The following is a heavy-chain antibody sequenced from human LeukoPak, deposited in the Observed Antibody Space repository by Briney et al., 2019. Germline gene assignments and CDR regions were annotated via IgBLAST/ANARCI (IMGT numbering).Heavy chain of an antibody. D-gene: IGHD2-15*01. CDR3: ARTYCRGGSCHFDY. V-gene: IGHV4-59*08. Sequence: PSETLSLTCTVSGGSISSYYWSWIRQPPGKGLEWIGYIYYSGSTDSNPSLKSRVTISVDTSKNQISLKLSSVTAADTAVYYCARTYCRGGSCHFDYWGQGTLVTVSS. CDR1: GGSISSYY. CDR2: IYYSGST. J-gene: IGHJ4*02.